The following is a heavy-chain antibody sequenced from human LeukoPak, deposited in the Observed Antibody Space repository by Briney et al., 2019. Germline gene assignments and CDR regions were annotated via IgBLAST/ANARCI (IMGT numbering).Heavy chain of an antibody. CDR1: GYTFTNYA. J-gene: IGHJ4*02. CDR2: ISAYNGYT. V-gene: IGHV1-18*01. CDR3: AREVVRYSRGWPDY. Sequence: GASVKVSCKASGYTFTNYAISWVRQAPGQGLEWIGWISAYNGYTTYAQKFQGRVTLTTDTSTSTAYMDLGSLRSDDTAVYYCAREVVRYSRGWPDYWGPGTLVTVSP. D-gene: IGHD6-19*01.